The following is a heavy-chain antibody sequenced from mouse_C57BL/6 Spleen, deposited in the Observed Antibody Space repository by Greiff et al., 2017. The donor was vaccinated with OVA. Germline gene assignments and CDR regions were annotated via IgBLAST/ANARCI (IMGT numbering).Heavy chain of an antibody. CDR1: GYTFTSYW. J-gene: IGHJ4*01. Sequence: VQLQQPGTELVKPGASVKLSCKASGYTFTSYWMHWVKQRPGQGLEWIGNINPSNGGTNYNEKFKSKATLTVDKSSSTAYMQLSSLTSEDSAVYYCARGDYGGYYAMGYWGQGTSVTVAS. CDR3: ARGDYGGYYAMGY. V-gene: IGHV1-53*01. D-gene: IGHD2-4*01. CDR2: INPSNGGT.